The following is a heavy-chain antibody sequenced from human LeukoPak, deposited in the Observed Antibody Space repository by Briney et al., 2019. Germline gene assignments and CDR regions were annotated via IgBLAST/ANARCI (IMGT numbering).Heavy chain of an antibody. CDR2: SNPNSGGT. V-gene: IGHV1-2*06. Sequence: GASVKVSCKASGYTFTGYYMHWVRQAPGQGLEWMGRSNPNSGGTNYAQKFQGRVTMTRDTSISTAYMELSRLRSDDTAVYYCARDFPPYYDFWSGYYSDYYYYGMDVWGQGTTVTVSS. CDR3: ARDFPPYYDFWSGYYSDYYYYGMDV. CDR1: GYTFTGYY. J-gene: IGHJ6*02. D-gene: IGHD3-3*01.